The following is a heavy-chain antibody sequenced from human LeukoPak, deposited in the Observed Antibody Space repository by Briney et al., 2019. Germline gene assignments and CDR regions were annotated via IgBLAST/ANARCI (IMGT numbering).Heavy chain of an antibody. D-gene: IGHD2-8*01. CDR1: GYTLTELS. Sequence: ASVKVSCKVSGYTLTELSMHWVRQAPGKGLEWMGGFDPEDGETIYAQKFQGRVTMTEDTSTDTAYMELSSLRSEDTAVYYRATAYDIVLMVYAPFPFDYWGQGTLVTVSS. CDR3: ATAYDIVLMVYAPFPFDY. V-gene: IGHV1-24*01. CDR2: FDPEDGET. J-gene: IGHJ4*02.